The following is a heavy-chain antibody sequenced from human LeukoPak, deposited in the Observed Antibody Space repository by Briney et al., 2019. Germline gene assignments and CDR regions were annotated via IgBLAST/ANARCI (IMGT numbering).Heavy chain of an antibody. D-gene: IGHD3-3*01. J-gene: IGHJ4*02. CDR3: ARSLYYGDDDNYFDY. Sequence: GGSLRLSCAASGFTFSSYEMNWVRQAPGKGLEWVSYISKSGNNIHYGDSVKGRFTISRDNAKNSVNLQMNSLRAEDTAVYYCARSLYYGDDDNYFDYWGQGTLVTVSS. V-gene: IGHV3-48*03. CDR2: ISKSGNNI. CDR1: GFTFSSYE.